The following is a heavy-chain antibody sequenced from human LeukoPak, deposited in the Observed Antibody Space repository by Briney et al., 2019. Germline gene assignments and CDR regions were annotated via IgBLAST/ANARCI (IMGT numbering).Heavy chain of an antibody. J-gene: IGHJ4*02. CDR1: GFTFSSYS. D-gene: IGHD1-26*01. CDR2: ISSSSSYI. CDR3: ARDRGSYSPFTFDY. Sequence: PGGSLRLSCAASGFTFSSYSMNWVRQAPGKGLEWVSSISSSSSYIYYADSVKGRFTISRDNAKNSLYLQMNSLRAEDTAVYYCARDRGSYSPFTFDYWGQGTLVTVSS. V-gene: IGHV3-21*01.